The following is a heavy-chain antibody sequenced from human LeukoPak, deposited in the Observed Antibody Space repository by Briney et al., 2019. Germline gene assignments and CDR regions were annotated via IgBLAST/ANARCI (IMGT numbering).Heavy chain of an antibody. D-gene: IGHD3-22*01. CDR3: VRSAFHAGSGNYYDY. V-gene: IGHV3-21*01. Sequence: GGSLRLSCAASGFTFSSYSMNWVRQAPGKGLEWVSSVSSSSSYIYYADSVKGRFTISRDNAKNSLYLQMNSLRAEDTAVYYCVRSAFHAGSGNYYDYWGQGTLVTVSS. CDR1: GFTFSSYS. CDR2: VSSSSSYI. J-gene: IGHJ4*02.